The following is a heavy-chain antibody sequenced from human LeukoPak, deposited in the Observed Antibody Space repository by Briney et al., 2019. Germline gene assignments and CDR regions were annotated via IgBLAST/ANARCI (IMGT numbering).Heavy chain of an antibody. V-gene: IGHV1-2*02. J-gene: IGHJ4*02. D-gene: IGHD6-13*01. Sequence: ASVKVSCKASGYSFTDKYMHWVRQAPGQGLEWMGWINPNSGGTNYAQKFQGRVTMTTDTSMSTAYMELSRLTSDDTAVYYCAGTTGYSSRWFDYWGQGTLVTVSS. CDR1: GYSFTDKY. CDR3: AGTTGYSSRWFDY. CDR2: INPNSGGT.